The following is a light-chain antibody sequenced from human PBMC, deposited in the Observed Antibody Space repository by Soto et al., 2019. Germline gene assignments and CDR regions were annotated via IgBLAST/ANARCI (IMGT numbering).Light chain of an antibody. CDR2: KAS. V-gene: IGKV1-5*03. CDR3: QQYNSYL. J-gene: IGKJ3*01. Sequence: DIQMTQSPSTLSASVGDRVTITCRASQSISSWLAWYQQKPGKAPKLLIYKASSLESGVPSRFSCSRSWTEFTLTISSLHPDDFATYYCQQYNSYLFGPGTKVDIK. CDR1: QSISSW.